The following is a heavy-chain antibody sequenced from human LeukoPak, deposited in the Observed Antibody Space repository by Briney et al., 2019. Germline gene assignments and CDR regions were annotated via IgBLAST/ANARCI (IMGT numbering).Heavy chain of an antibody. D-gene: IGHD6-19*01. CDR3: AKGRSSGWGNWFDP. CDR2: ISYDGSNK. CDR1: GFTFSSYG. V-gene: IGHV3-30*18. J-gene: IGHJ5*01. Sequence: GRSLRLSCAASGFTFSSYGMHWVRQAPGKGLEWVAVISYDGSNKYYADSVEGRFTISRDNSKNTLYLQMNSLRAEDTAVYYCAKGRSSGWGNWFDPWGQGTLVNGSS.